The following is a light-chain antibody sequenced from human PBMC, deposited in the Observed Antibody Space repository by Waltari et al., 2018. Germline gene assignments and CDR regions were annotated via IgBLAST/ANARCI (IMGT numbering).Light chain of an antibody. Sequence: QLVLTQSPSASASLGASVKLTCTLSSGHSTNVIAWLQKRPEKGPRYLMKVNSDGSHNKGDEIPDRFSSSSSGAERYLTISSLQSEDEADYYCQTGGHGTWVFGGGTKLTVL. CDR3: QTGGHGTWV. J-gene: IGLJ3*02. V-gene: IGLV4-69*01. CDR1: SGHSTNV. CDR2: VNSDGSH.